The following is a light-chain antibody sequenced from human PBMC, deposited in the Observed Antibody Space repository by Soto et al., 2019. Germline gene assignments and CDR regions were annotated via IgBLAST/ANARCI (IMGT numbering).Light chain of an antibody. CDR3: QQYGSSPGT. CDR1: QSVGSN. CDR2: GAS. J-gene: IGKJ1*01. V-gene: IGKV3-20*01. Sequence: EIVMTQSPATLSVSPGERVTLSCRASQSVGSNLAWYQQKPGQAPRLLIFGASIRDTGIPDRFSGSGSGTDFTLTISRLEPEDFAVYYCQQYGSSPGTFGQGTKVDIK.